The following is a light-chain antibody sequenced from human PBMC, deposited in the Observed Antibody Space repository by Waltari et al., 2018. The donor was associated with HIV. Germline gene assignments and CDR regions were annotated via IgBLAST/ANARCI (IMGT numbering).Light chain of an antibody. CDR1: HDISTW. CDR2: AAS. CDR3: QQYNAYPLT. Sequence: DIQMTQSPSSLSASVGDRVTITCRASHDISTWLAWYQQKPEKAPKSLIYAASNLQSGVPSRFSGSGSGTDCTLTISSLQPEDFATDYCQQYNAYPLTFGGGTKVEIK. V-gene: IGKV1D-16*01. J-gene: IGKJ4*02.